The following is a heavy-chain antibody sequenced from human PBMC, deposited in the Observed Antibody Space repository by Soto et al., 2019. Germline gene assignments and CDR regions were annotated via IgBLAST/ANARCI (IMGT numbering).Heavy chain of an antibody. J-gene: IGHJ4*02. CDR1: GFTFSSYA. CDR2: ISGSGGST. CDR3: AKDRGYCSGGSCYSHGDY. V-gene: IGHV3-23*01. D-gene: IGHD2-15*01. Sequence: EVQLLESGGGLVQPGGSLRLSCAASGFTFSSYAMSWVRQAPGKGLEWVSAISGSGGSTYYADSVKGRFTISRDNSKNTLYLQMNSLRAEDTAVYYCAKDRGYCSGGSCYSHGDYWGQGTLVTVSS.